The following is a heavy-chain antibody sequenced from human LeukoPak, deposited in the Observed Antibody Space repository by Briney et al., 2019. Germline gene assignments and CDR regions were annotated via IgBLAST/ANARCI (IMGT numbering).Heavy chain of an antibody. CDR2: IIPIFGTA. J-gene: IGHJ4*02. Sequence: SVTVSCKASGGTFSSYAISWVRQAPGQGLEWMGGIIPIFGTANYTQKFQGRVTITTDESTSTAYMELSSLRSEDTAVYYCARERYRGYSYARGGYFDYWGQGTLVTVSS. V-gene: IGHV1-69*05. CDR1: GGTFSSYA. D-gene: IGHD5-18*01. CDR3: ARERYRGYSYARGGYFDY.